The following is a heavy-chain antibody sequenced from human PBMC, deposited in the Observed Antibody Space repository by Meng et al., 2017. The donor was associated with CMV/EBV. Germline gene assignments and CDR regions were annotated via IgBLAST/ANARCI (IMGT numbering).Heavy chain of an antibody. V-gene: IGHV3-30*04. CDR3: ARAAYYYDSSGYYDH. J-gene: IGHJ5*02. CDR1: GFTFSSYA. D-gene: IGHD3-22*01. Sequence: GGSLRLSCAASGFTFSSYAMHWVRQAPGKGLEWVAVISYDGSNKYYADSVKGRFTISRDNSKNTRYLQMNSLRAEDTAVYYCARAAYYYDSSGYYDHWGQGTMVTVSS. CDR2: ISYDGSNK.